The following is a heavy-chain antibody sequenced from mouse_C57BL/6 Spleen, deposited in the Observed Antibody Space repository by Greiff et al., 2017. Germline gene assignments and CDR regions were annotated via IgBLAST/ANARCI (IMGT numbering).Heavy chain of an antibody. J-gene: IGHJ4*01. V-gene: IGHV8-2*01. CDR2: WNNDNY. D-gene: IGHD2-3*01. CDR3: WRDIIDCYYEGSYAMDY. CDR1: ISLSTSGMGL. Sequence: QVTLKVSGPGILQPSQTLSLACTFSGISLSTSGMGLSWLRKPSGKALEWLASIWNNDNYYTPSLKSRLTISKETSNYQVFLKLTGVDTADSATYYGAWRDIIDCYYEGSYAMDYGGQGTSVTVSA.